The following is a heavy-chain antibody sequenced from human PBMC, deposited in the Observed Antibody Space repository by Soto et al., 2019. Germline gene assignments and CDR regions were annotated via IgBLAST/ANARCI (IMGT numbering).Heavy chain of an antibody. CDR2: IYFDGITT. V-gene: IGHV3-74*01. CDR1: GFTFNTHW. J-gene: IGHJ4*02. D-gene: IGHD1-26*01. CDR3: ARGGAMGVDY. Sequence: GSLRLSCTASGFTFNTHWMHWVRQAPGKGLVWVSRIYFDGITTNYADSVKGRLTVSRDNAKNTVYLHVNTLRDEGTAVYYCARGGAMGVDYWGQGTLVTVSS.